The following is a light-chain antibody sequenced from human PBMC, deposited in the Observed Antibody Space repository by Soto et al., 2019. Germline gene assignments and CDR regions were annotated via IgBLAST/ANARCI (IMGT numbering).Light chain of an antibody. CDR1: QTVGEY. CDR2: FAS. CDR3: QQHNGWPLT. V-gene: IGKV3D-15*01. J-gene: IGKJ4*01. Sequence: EIVMTQSPATLSVSPGERVTLSCRASQTVGEYLAWYQQKPGQAPRLLIYFASTRAIGIPGRFSGSGSGTEFTLTISSLQSEDFAVYYCQQHNGWPLTFGGGIKVEFK.